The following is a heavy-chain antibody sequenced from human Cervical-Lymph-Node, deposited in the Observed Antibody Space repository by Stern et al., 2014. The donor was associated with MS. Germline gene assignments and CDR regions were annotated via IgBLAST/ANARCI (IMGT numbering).Heavy chain of an antibody. D-gene: IGHD4-23*01. CDR1: GFTFSSSG. CDR2: IWYDGSNR. Sequence: VQLEESGGGVAQPGRSLRLSCAASGFTFSSSGMHWVRQAPGKGLEWLASIWYDGSNRYYADSVKGRFTISRDNSKNTLYLQMNSLRAEDTAVYYCAREGGNTAEYFQHWGQGTLVTVSS. CDR3: AREGGNTAEYFQH. J-gene: IGHJ1*01. V-gene: IGHV3-33*01.